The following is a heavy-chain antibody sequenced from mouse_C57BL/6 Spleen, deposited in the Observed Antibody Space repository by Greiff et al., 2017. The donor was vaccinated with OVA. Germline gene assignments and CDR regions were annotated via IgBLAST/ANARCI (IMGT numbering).Heavy chain of an antibody. CDR3: ARPDTTVVQSSWFAY. Sequence: EVQGVESGGGLVQPGGSLKLSCAASGFTFSDYYMYWVRQTPEKRLEWVAYISNGGGSTYYPDTVKGRFTISRDNAKNTLYLQMSRLKSEDTAMYYCARPDTTVVQSSWFAYWGQGTLVTVSA. CDR1: GFTFSDYY. CDR2: ISNGGGST. V-gene: IGHV5-12*01. J-gene: IGHJ3*01. D-gene: IGHD1-1*01.